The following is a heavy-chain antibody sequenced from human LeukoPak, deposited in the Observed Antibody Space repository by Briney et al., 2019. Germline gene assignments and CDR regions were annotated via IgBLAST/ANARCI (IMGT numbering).Heavy chain of an antibody. CDR1: GFTFSSYW. Sequence: GGSLRLSCAASGFTFSSYWMSWVRQAPGKGLEWVANIKQDGSEKQYVESVKGRFTISRDNAKNSLYLQMNSLRAEDTAVYYCARRGLRSQSGKPYYGSDVWGQGTTVTVSS. V-gene: IGHV3-7*01. CDR3: ARRGLRSQSGKPYYGSDV. D-gene: IGHD3-10*01. J-gene: IGHJ6*02. CDR2: IKQDGSEK.